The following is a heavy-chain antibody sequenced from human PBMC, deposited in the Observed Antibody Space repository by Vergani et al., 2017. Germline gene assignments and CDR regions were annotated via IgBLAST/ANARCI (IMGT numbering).Heavy chain of an antibody. CDR3: ARQSIAARPFDL. D-gene: IGHD6-6*01. CDR1: GGSFSGYY. V-gene: IGHV4-34*01. CDR2: INHSGST. J-gene: IGHJ2*01. Sequence: QVQLQQWGAGLLKPSETLSLTCAVYGGSFSGYYWSWIRQPPGKGLDWIGEINHSGSTNYNPSLKSRVTISVDTSKNQFSLKLSSVTAADTAVYYCARQSIAARPFDLWGRGTLVTVSS.